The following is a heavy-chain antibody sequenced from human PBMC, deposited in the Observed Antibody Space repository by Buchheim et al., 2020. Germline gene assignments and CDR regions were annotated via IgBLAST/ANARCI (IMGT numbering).Heavy chain of an antibody. D-gene: IGHD4-17*01. CDR1: GFTFSDYY. J-gene: IGHJ4*02. CDR2: ISYDGSNK. Sequence: QVQLVESGGGLVKPGGSLRLSCAASGFTFSDYYMSWIRQAPGKGLEWVAVISYDGSNKYYADSVKGRFTISRDNSKNTLYLQMNSLRAEDTAVYYCAKEFDYGDYRFDYWGQGTL. V-gene: IGHV3-30*18. CDR3: AKEFDYGDYRFDY.